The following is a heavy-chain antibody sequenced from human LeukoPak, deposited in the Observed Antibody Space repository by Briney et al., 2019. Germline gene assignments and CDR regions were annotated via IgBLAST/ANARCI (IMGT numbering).Heavy chain of an antibody. Sequence: SETLSLTCAVSGYSISSGYYWGWIRQPPGKGLEWIGSIYHSGSTYYNPSLKSRVTISVDTSKNQFSLKLSSVTAADAAIYYCARERSSSSDYWGQGTLVTVSS. CDR1: GYSISSGYY. D-gene: IGHD6-6*01. CDR3: ARERSSSSDY. J-gene: IGHJ4*02. CDR2: IYHSGST. V-gene: IGHV4-38-2*02.